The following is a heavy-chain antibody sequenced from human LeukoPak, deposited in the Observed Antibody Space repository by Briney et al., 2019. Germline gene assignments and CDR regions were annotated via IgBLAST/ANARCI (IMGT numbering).Heavy chain of an antibody. CDR1: GGTFSSYA. CDR3: AREGTDYYDSSGYF. D-gene: IGHD3-22*01. Sequence: GASVKVSCKASGGTFSSYAISWVRQAPGQGLEWMGRIIPIFGTANYAQKFQGRVTITTDESTSTAYMELSSLRSEGTAVYYCAREGTDYYDSSGYFWGQGTLVTVSS. CDR2: IIPIFGTA. V-gene: IGHV1-69*05. J-gene: IGHJ4*02.